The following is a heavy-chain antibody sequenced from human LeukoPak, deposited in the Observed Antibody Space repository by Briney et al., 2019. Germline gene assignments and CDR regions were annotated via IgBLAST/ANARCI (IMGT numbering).Heavy chain of an antibody. CDR3: ARRRPPRYDFWSGQAPRANYFDY. CDR1: GGSISSSSYY. D-gene: IGHD3-3*01. V-gene: IGHV4-39*01. CDR2: IYYSGST. Sequence: SETLSLTCTVSGGSISSSSYYWGWIRQLPGKGLEWIGSIYYSGSTYYNPSLKSRVTISVDTSKNQFSLKLSSVTAADTAVYYCARRRPPRYDFWSGQAPRANYFDYWGQGTLVTVSS. J-gene: IGHJ4*02.